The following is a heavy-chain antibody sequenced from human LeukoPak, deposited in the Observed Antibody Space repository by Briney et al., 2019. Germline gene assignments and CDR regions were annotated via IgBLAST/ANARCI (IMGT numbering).Heavy chain of an antibody. Sequence: PGGSLRLSCAASGFTFSSYWMSWVRQAPGKGLEWVANIKQDGSEKYYVDPVKGRFTISRDNAKNSLYLQMNSLRAEDTAVYYCARVAGAAVFDYWGQGTLVTVSS. J-gene: IGHJ4*02. CDR3: ARVAGAAVFDY. CDR1: GFTFSSYW. CDR2: IKQDGSEK. V-gene: IGHV3-7*01. D-gene: IGHD1-26*01.